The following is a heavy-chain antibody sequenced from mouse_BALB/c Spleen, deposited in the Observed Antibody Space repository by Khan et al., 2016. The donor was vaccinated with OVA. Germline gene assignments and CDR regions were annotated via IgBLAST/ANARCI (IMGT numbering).Heavy chain of an antibody. CDR3: ARKYYYSDAMDY. CDR1: GYSITSGYA. D-gene: IGHD1-1*01. J-gene: IGHJ4*01. V-gene: IGHV3-2*02. CDR2: ISYSGST. Sequence: EVQLQESGPGLVKPSQSLSLTCTVTGYSITSGYAWNWIRQFPGNKLEWMGYISYSGSTSYNPSLRSRISFTRDTSKNQFFLQLNSVTTDDTATDYCARKYYYSDAMDYWGQGTSVTVSS.